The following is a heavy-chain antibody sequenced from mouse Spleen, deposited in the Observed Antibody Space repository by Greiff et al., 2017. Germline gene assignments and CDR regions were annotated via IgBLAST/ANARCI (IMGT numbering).Heavy chain of an antibody. D-gene: IGHD2-5*01. CDR2: IDPSDSYT. CDR1: GYTFTSYW. J-gene: IGHJ3*01. V-gene: IGHV1-69*01. CDR3: ARFHYSNYDY. Sequence: VQLQQSGAELVMPGASVKLSCKASGYTFTSYWMHWVKQRPGQGLEWIGEIDPSDSYTNYNQKFKGKATLTVDKSSSTAYMQLSSLTSEDSAVYYCARFHYSNYDYWGQGTLVTVSA.